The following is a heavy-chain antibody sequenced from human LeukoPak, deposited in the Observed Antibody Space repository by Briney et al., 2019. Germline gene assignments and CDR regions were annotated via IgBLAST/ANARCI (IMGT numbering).Heavy chain of an antibody. V-gene: IGHV3-7*02. CDR2: IKHDGSET. CDR3: AKNGGPHGMDV. D-gene: IGHD3-10*01. J-gene: IGHJ6*02. CDR1: GFTFSNIW. Sequence: PGGSLRLSCAASGFTFSNIWMSWVRQAPGKGLERVANIKHDGSETNYVDSVKGRFTISRDNAKNSLHQQMNSLRAEDTAVYYCAKNGGPHGMDVWGQGTTVTVSS.